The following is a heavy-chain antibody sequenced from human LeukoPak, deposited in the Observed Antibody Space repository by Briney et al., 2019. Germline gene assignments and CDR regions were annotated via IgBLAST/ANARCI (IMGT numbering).Heavy chain of an antibody. CDR1: GFTFSSYA. Sequence: GGSLRLSCAASGFTFSSYAMSWVRQAPGKGLEWVSAISGSGRSTYYADSVKGRFTISRDNSKNTLYPQMNSLRAEDTAVYYCAKESITMIVVVIYYFDYWGQGTLVTVSS. CDR2: ISGSGRST. D-gene: IGHD3-22*01. CDR3: AKESITMIVVVIYYFDY. J-gene: IGHJ4*02. V-gene: IGHV3-23*01.